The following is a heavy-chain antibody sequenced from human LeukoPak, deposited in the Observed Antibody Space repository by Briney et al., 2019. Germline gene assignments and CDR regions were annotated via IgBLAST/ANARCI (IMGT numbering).Heavy chain of an antibody. CDR1: GFTFSSYS. V-gene: IGHV3-48*04. J-gene: IGHJ3*01. CDR2: ISSSGSTI. CDR3: ARISSSNWYNERGAFDV. D-gene: IGHD6-13*01. Sequence: GGSLRLSCAASGFTFSSYSMNWVRQAPGKGLEWVSYISSSGSTIYYADSVKGRFTISRDNAKNSLYLQMNSLRAEDTAVYYCARISSSNWYNERGAFDVWGQGTMVTVSS.